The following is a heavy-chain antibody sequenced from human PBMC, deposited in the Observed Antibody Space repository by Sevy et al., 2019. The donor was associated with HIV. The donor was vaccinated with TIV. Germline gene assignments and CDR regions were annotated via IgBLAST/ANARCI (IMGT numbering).Heavy chain of an antibody. J-gene: IGHJ3*02. D-gene: IGHD4-4*01. CDR2: IIPIFGTA. Sequence: ASVKVSCKASGGTFSSYAISWVRQAPGQGLEWMGGIIPIFGTANYAQKFQGRVTITADKSTSTAYMELSSLRSEDTAVYYCASDSLRGGKYLPFGLHDAFDIWGQGTMVTVSS. CDR1: GGTFSSYA. CDR3: ASDSLRGGKYLPFGLHDAFDI. V-gene: IGHV1-69*06.